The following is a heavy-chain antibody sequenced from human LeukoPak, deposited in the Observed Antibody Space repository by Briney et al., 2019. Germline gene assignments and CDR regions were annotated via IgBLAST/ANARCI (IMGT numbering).Heavy chain of an antibody. CDR3: ARERVVAPYNWFDP. Sequence: ASVKVSCKASGYTFTGYYMHWVRQAPGQGLEWMGWINPNSGGTNYARKFQGRVTMTRDTSISTAYMELSRLRSDDTAVYYCARERVVAPYNWFDPWGQGTLVTVSS. J-gene: IGHJ5*02. CDR2: INPNSGGT. V-gene: IGHV1-2*02. CDR1: GYTFTGYY. D-gene: IGHD2-15*01.